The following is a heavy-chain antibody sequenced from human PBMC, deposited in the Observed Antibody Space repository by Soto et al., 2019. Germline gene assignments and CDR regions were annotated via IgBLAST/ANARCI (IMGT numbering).Heavy chain of an antibody. CDR3: AREWYCSSTSCFNSSPLDY. J-gene: IGHJ4*02. CDR1: GFTFSSYG. V-gene: IGHV3-33*01. D-gene: IGHD2-2*01. Sequence: GGSLRLSCAASGFTFSSYGMHWVRQAPGKGLEWVAVIWYDGSNKYYADSVKGRFTISRDNSKNTLYLQMNSLRAEDTAVYYCAREWYCSSTSCFNSSPLDYWGQGTLVTAPQ. CDR2: IWYDGSNK.